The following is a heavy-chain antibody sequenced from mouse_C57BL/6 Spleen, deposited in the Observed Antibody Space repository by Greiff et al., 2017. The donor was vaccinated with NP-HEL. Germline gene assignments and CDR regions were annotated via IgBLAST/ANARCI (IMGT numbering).Heavy chain of an antibody. CDR3: AREYDGYYHVPWFAY. Sequence: VKLQQPGAELVRPGSSVKLSCKASGYTFTSYWMHWVKQRPIQGLEWIGNIDPSDSETHYNQKFKDKATLTVDKSSSTAYMQLSSLTSEDSAVYYCAREYDGYYHVPWFAYWGQGTLVTVSA. J-gene: IGHJ3*01. V-gene: IGHV1-52*01. D-gene: IGHD2-3*01. CDR2: IDPSDSET. CDR1: GYTFTSYW.